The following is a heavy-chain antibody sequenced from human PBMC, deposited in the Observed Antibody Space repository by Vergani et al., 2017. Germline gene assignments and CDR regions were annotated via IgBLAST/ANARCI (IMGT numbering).Heavy chain of an antibody. V-gene: IGHV1-2*02. J-gene: IGHJ6*02. Sequence: QVQLVQSGAEVKKPGASVKVSCKASGYTFTGYYMHWVRQAPGQGLEWMGWINPNSGGTNYAQKFQGRVTMTRNTSISTADMELSSLRSEDTAVYYCARHIAAQPPTQGPYYYYYGMDVWGQGTTVTVSS. D-gene: IGHD6-6*01. CDR3: ARHIAAQPPTQGPYYYYYGMDV. CDR1: GYTFTGYY. CDR2: INPNSGGT.